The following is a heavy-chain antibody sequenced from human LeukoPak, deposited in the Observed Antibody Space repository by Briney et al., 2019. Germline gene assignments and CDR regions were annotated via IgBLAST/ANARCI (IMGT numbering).Heavy chain of an antibody. J-gene: IGHJ3*01. V-gene: IGHV3-23*01. CDR3: AKRMIRGVNHDAFDL. CDR2: VSGSGGST. D-gene: IGHD3-10*01. CDR1: GFTFSRYA. Sequence: GGSLRLSCAASGFTFSRYAMSWVRQAPGKGLEWVSAVSGSGGSTYYAGSVKGLFTISRDNSKNTLYLQMNSLSAEDTAVYYCAKRMIRGVNHDAFDLWGQGTMVPVSS.